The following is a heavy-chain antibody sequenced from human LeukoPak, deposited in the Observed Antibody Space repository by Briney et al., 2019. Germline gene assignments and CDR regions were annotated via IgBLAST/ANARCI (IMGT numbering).Heavy chain of an antibody. J-gene: IGHJ4*02. CDR2: LIPAFQKA. CDR3: ARESEYGLAAAGNFDH. D-gene: IGHD6-25*01. CDR1: GGTFNDYA. Sequence: GASVKVSCKISGGTFNDYAISWVRQAPRQGLEWLGGLIPAFQKANYAQKFQGRVTITADESTSTAYMEITSLTSEDTAIYYCARESEYGLAAAGNFDHWGQGTLVTVSS. V-gene: IGHV1-69*13.